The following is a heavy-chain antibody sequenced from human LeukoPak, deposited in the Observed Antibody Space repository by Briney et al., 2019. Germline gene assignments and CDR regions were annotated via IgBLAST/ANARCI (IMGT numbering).Heavy chain of an antibody. CDR2: IYSGGST. CDR1: GFTVSSNY. J-gene: IGHJ4*02. D-gene: IGHD4-23*01. V-gene: IGHV3-53*01. Sequence: GGSLRLSCAASGFTVSSNYMSWVRQAPGKGLEWVSVIYSGGSTYYADSVKGRFTISRDNSKNTLYLQMNSLRAEDMAVYYCARLVGNPYYFDYWGQGTLVTVSS. CDR3: ARLVGNPYYFDY.